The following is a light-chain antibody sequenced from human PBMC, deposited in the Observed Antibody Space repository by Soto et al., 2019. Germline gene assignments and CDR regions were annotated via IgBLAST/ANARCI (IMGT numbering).Light chain of an antibody. CDR2: DAS. J-gene: IGKJ1*01. Sequence: EIVLRQSRSTLSLSPGERAILSCRASQSVSSYLAWYQQKPGQAPRLLIYDASNRATGIPARFSGSGSGTDFTLTISSLEPEDFAVYYCQQRSNWPLTFCQGTKVDIK. V-gene: IGKV3-11*01. CDR1: QSVSSY. CDR3: QQRSNWPLT.